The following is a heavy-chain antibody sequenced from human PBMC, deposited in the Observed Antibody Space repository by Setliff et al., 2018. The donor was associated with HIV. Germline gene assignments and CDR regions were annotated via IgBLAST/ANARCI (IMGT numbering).Heavy chain of an antibody. CDR1: GGSFNDYY. CDR2: IDHSGNI. Sequence: SETLSLICAVYGGSFNDYYWTWIRQPPGKGLEWIGEIDHSGNIKYHASLKSRVTISKDTSKNQISLKLRSVTAADTAVYYCARGLNYYGSGSYLPLGYWGQGTLVTVSS. J-gene: IGHJ4*02. CDR3: ARGLNYYGSGSYLPLGY. D-gene: IGHD3-10*01. V-gene: IGHV4-34*01.